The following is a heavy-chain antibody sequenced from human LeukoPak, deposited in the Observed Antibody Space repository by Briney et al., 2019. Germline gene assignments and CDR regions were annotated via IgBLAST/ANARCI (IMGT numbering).Heavy chain of an antibody. CDR3: ARLAYGSGSRSLDY. V-gene: IGHV3-21*01. J-gene: IGHJ4*02. Sequence: GGSLRLSCAASGFNFSNYDMTWVRQAPGKGLEWVSSMSGSGSYIYHADSVKGRFTISRDNAQSSLYLPMNSLRVDDTAVYYCARLAYGSGSRSLDYWGQGILVTVSS. D-gene: IGHD3-10*01. CDR1: GFNFSNYD. CDR2: MSGSGSYI.